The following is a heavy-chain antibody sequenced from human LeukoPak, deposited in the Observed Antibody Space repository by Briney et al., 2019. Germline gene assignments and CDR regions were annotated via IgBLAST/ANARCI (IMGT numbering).Heavy chain of an antibody. CDR1: GFTVNNKY. V-gene: IGHV3-53*01. Sequence: GGSLRLSCAASGFTVNNKYMTWVRQAPGKGLEWVSLIYNDGRTYYSDSVKGRCTISRDNLKNVLYLQMNSLKVEDTALYYCARGLFLSGYLDAFDIWGQGTVVTVSS. D-gene: IGHD3-22*01. J-gene: IGHJ3*02. CDR3: ARGLFLSGYLDAFDI. CDR2: IYNDGRT.